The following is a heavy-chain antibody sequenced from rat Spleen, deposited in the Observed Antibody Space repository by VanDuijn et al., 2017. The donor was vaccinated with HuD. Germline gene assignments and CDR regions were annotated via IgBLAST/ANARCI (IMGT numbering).Heavy chain of an antibody. CDR3: TRDSLYGGYAGFAY. J-gene: IGHJ3*01. Sequence: QVQLKESGPGLVQPSQTLSLTCTVSGFSLTSYNVHWVRQPPGKGLEWMGRMRYNGDTSYNSALKSRLSISRDTSKNQVFLKMNSLQTDDTGTYFCTRDSLYGGYAGFAYWGQGTLVTVSS. D-gene: IGHD1-11*01. V-gene: IGHV2-63*01. CDR1: GFSLTSYN. CDR2: MRYNGDT.